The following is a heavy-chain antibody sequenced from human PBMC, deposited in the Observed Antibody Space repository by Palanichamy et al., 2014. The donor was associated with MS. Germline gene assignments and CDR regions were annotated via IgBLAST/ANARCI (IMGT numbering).Heavy chain of an antibody. CDR3: ARDTKQVYGYSSSWTHFFDY. V-gene: IGHV3-30-3*01. CDR1: RFTFSSYA. Sequence: QVQLVESGGGVVQPGGSLRLSCAASRFTFSSYAIHWVRQAPGKGLEWVAFISYDGSNKYYADSVKGRFTISRDNSKNTLYLQMNSLRAEDTAVYYCARDTKQVYGYSSSWTHFFDYWGQGTLVTVSS. D-gene: IGHD6-13*01. J-gene: IGHJ4*02. CDR2: ISYDGSNK.